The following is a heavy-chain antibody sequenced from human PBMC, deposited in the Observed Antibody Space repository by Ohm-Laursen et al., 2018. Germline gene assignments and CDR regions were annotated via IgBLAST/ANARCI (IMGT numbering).Heavy chain of an antibody. CDR2: ISTSGSTI. V-gene: IGHV3-48*03. CDR1: GFTFSNSE. CDR3: ARGRVAAY. D-gene: IGHD2-15*01. Sequence: SLRLSCAAPGFTFSNSEMNWVRQAPGKGLEWVSYISTSGSTIYYADSVKGRFTISRDNAKNSLYLQMNSPRAEDTAIYYCARGRVAAYWGQGTLVTVSS. J-gene: IGHJ4*02.